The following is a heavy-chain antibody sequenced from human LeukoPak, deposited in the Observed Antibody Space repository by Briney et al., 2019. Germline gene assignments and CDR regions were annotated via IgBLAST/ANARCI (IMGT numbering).Heavy chain of an antibody. V-gene: IGHV4-34*01. CDR3: ARRPALLWFGDTTTIWFDP. D-gene: IGHD3-10*01. CDR1: GGSFSGYY. Sequence: PSETLSLTCAVYGGSFSGYYWGWIRQPPGKGLEWIGEINHSGSTNYNPSLKSRVTISVDTSKNQFSLKLSSVTAADTAVYFCARRPALLWFGDTTTIWFDPWGQGNLVTVSS. J-gene: IGHJ5*02. CDR2: INHSGST.